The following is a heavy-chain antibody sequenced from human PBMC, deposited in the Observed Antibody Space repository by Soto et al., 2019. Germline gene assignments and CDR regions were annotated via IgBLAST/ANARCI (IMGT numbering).Heavy chain of an antibody. J-gene: IGHJ6*02. D-gene: IGHD5-18*01. V-gene: IGHV4-31*03. CDR3: ARDRLMATAGTARHYFGLDV. CDR2: IYYSGST. CDR1: GGSIRSGGYY. Sequence: SETLSLTCTVSGGSIRSGGYYWSWVRQSPRRGLEWIGNIYYSGSTYYNPSLKSRLTISVDTSKNQFSLNLSSVTAADTTVYYCARDRLMATAGTARHYFGLDVWGQGTTVTVSS.